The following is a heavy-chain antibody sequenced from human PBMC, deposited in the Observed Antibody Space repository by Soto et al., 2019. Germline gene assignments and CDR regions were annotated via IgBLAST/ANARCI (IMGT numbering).Heavy chain of an antibody. CDR1: GFTFDNFA. V-gene: IGHV3-23*01. CDR2: ISGGGGGK. Sequence: PGGSLRLSCTTSGFTFDNFAMSWVRQAPGRGLEWVSAISGGGGGKYYADSVKGRFIIARDNSKNTVYLEVNGLRVEDTAVYYCARESDHWGQGTLVTVSS. CDR3: ARESDH. J-gene: IGHJ4*02.